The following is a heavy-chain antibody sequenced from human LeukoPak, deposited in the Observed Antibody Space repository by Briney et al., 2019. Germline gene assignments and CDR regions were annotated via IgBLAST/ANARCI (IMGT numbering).Heavy chain of an antibody. CDR1: GFTVSSNY. V-gene: IGHV3-66*02. Sequence: GGSLRLSCAASGFTVSSNYMSWVRQAPGKGLEWVSVIYSGGSTYYADSVKGRFTISRDNSKNTLYLQMNSLRAEDTAVYYCARDLGSPAGVDYWGQGTLVIVSS. J-gene: IGHJ4*02. CDR2: IYSGGST. CDR3: ARDLGSPAGVDY. D-gene: IGHD1-26*01.